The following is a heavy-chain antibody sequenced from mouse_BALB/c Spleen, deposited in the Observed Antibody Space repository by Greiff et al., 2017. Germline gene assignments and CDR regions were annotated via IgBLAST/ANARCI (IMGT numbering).Heavy chain of an antibody. CDR1: GFSLTSYG. CDR2: IWSGGST. D-gene: IGHD2-3*01. CDR3: ARPFYDGYLAY. Sequence: QVQLQQSGPGLVQPSQSLSITCTVSGFSLTSYGVHWVRQSPGKGLEWLGVIWSGGSTDYNAAFISRLSISKDNSKSQVFFKMNSLQANDTAIYYCARPFYDGYLAYWGQGTLVTVSA. J-gene: IGHJ3*01. V-gene: IGHV2-2*02.